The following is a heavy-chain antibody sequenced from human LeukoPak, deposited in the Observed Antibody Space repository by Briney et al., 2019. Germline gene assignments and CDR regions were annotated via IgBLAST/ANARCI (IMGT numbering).Heavy chain of an antibody. CDR3: ARVRDDYGDYNWFDP. Sequence: SETLSLTCTVSGGSISSGGYHWSWVRQHPGKGLEWIGYIYYSGSTYYNPSLKSRVTISVDTSKNQFSLKLSSVTAADTAVYYCARVRDDYGDYNWFDPWGQGTLVTVSS. J-gene: IGHJ5*02. CDR2: IYYSGST. V-gene: IGHV4-31*03. D-gene: IGHD4-17*01. CDR1: GGSISSGGYH.